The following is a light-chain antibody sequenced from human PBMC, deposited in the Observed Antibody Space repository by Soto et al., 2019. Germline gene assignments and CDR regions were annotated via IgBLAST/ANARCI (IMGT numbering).Light chain of an antibody. CDR1: SSNIGAGYD. CDR2: GND. J-gene: IGLJ1*01. CDR3: ATWDDSLIGSV. Sequence: QSVLTQPPSVSGAPGQRVTISCTGSSSNIGAGYDVHWYQQLPGTAPKLLIYGNDQRPSGVPDRFSGSKSGTSASLAISGLQSEDEADYYCATWDDSLIGSVFGTGTKVTVL. V-gene: IGLV1-40*01.